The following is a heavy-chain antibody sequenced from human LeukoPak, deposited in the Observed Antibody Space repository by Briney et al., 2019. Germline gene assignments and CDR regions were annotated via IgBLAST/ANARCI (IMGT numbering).Heavy chain of an antibody. CDR2: ISGSGGST. V-gene: IGHV3-23*01. CDR3: AKVEQWLVPNFDY. J-gene: IGHJ4*02. D-gene: IGHD6-19*01. CDR1: GFTFSGYA. Sequence: GGSLRLSCAASGFTFSGYAMSWVRQAPGKGLEWVSAISGSGGSTYYADSVKGRITISRDNSKNTLYLQMNSLRAEDTAVYYCAKVEQWLVPNFDYWGQGTLVTVSS.